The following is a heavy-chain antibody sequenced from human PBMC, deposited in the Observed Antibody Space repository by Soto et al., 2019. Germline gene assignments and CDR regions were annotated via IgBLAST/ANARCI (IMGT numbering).Heavy chain of an antibody. V-gene: IGHV4-4*02. Sequence: QVQLQESGPGLVKPSGTLSLTCAVSGGSISSSNWWSWVRQPPGKGLEWIGEIYHSGSTNYIPSLKIRVTISVDKSNNQFSLKLSSVTAADTAVYYCARVDFITGSYGAFDIWGQGTMVTVSS. J-gene: IGHJ3*02. D-gene: IGHD5-18*01. CDR2: IYHSGST. CDR3: ARVDFITGSYGAFDI. CDR1: GGSISSSNW.